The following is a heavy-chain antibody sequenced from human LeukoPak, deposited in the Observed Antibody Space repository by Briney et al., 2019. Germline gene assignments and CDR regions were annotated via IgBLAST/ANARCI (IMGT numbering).Heavy chain of an antibody. Sequence: KPGRSLRLSCTASGFTFGDYAMSWFRQAPGKGLEWVGFIRSKAYGGTTEYAASVKGRFTISRDDSKSIAYLQMNSLKTEDTAVYYCTTHPYVLLRFGELLDSGYWGQGTLVTVSS. V-gene: IGHV3-49*05. D-gene: IGHD3-10*01. CDR3: TTHPYVLLRFGELLDSGY. CDR1: GFTFGDYA. CDR2: IRSKAYGGTT. J-gene: IGHJ4*02.